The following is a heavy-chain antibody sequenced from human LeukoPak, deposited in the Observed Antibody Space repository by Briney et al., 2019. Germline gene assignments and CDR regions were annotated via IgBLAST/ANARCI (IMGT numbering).Heavy chain of an antibody. J-gene: IGHJ6*01. D-gene: IGHD3-3*01. CDR1: GGTFSSYA. Sequence: SVKVSCKASGGTFSSYAISWVRQAPGQGLEWMGRIIPIFGTANYAQKFQGRVTITTDESTSTAYMELSSLRSEDTAVYYCARLRENWSGWGTTTGDVWGKGPRSPSPQ. CDR2: IIPIFGTA. V-gene: IGHV1-69*05. CDR3: ARLRENWSGWGTTTGDV.